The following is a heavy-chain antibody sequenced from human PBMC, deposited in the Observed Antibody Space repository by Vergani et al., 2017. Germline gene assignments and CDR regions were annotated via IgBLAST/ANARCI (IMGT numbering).Heavy chain of an antibody. J-gene: IGHJ6*02. D-gene: IGHD3-10*01. CDR3: ARHRGSGGVFPSSYFYGMDV. CDR1: DASIMTNPY. CDR2: IHHSGDT. Sequence: QVQLQESGPGLVKPSETLTLTCDVSDASIMTNPYWGWFRQSPGKGLEWIGCIHHSGDTHYNSSLKSRVSISIVSSSKFSLSLTSVTAADAAISYCARHRGSGGVFPSSYFYGMDVWGHGTMVTVSS. V-gene: IGHV4-38-2*01.